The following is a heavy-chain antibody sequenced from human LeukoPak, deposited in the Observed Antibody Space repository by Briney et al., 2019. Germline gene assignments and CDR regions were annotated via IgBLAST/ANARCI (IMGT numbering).Heavy chain of an antibody. CDR3: ARANWGSPPWSNAFDI. D-gene: IGHD7-27*01. V-gene: IGHV3-53*01. Sequence: PGGSLRLSCAASGFTLSNHWMIWVRQAPGKGLEWVSVIYSGGSTYYADSVKGRFTISRDNSKNTLYLQMNSLRAEDTAVYYCARANWGSPPWSNAFDIWGQGTMVTVSS. CDR2: IYSGGST. CDR1: GFTLSNHW. J-gene: IGHJ3*02.